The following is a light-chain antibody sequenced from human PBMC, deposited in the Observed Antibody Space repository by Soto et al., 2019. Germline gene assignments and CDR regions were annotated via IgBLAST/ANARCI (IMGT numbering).Light chain of an antibody. V-gene: IGLV1-40*01. CDR3: QSYDSSLREVV. J-gene: IGLJ2*01. CDR2: GNS. CDR1: SSNIGAGYD. Sequence: QSVLTQPPSVSGAPGQRVTISCTGSSSNIGAGYDVHWYQQLPGTAPKLLIYGNSNRPSGVPDRFSGSKSGTSAFLAITGLQAEDEADYYCQSYDSSLREVVFGGGTKVTVL.